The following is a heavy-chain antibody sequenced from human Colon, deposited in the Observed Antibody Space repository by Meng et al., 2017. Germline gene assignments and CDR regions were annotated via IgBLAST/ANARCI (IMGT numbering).Heavy chain of an antibody. J-gene: IGHJ4*02. Sequence: SDTLSFTCPVSGSSISSYYWRWIRQPPGKGLEWFGYIYYSETTNYNPSLKSRVTMSVDTSKNPYSLKLSSVTAADTAVYFWARCTYGDYRRGVDYWGQGTLVTVSS. D-gene: IGHD4-17*01. CDR1: GSSISSYY. CDR3: ARCTYGDYRRGVDY. V-gene: IGHV4-59*01. CDR2: IYYSETT.